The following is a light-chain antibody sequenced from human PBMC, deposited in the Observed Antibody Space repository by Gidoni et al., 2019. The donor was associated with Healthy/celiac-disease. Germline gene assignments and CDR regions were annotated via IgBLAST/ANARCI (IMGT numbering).Light chain of an antibody. Sequence: QSVLTQPPSASGTPGQRVTISCSGSSSNIGSNTVNWYQQLPGTAPKLLIYSNTQRPSGVPDRFSGSKSGTSASLAINGLQYEDEADYYCAAWDDSLNGWVFGGGTKLPVL. CDR2: SNT. CDR3: AAWDDSLNGWV. J-gene: IGLJ3*02. CDR1: SSNIGSNT. V-gene: IGLV1-44*01.